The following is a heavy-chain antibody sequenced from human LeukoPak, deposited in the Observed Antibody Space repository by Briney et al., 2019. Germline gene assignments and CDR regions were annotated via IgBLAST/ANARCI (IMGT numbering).Heavy chain of an antibody. CDR2: ISGSGGST. J-gene: IGHJ4*02. V-gene: IGHV3-23*01. D-gene: IGHD6-13*01. CDR3: ARREESAAAPDY. CDR1: GFTFSTYA. Sequence: QPGGSLRLSCAASGFTFSTYAMNWVRQAPGKGLEWVSGISGSGGSTYYTDSMKGRSTISRDNSKNTLYMEMNSLRSDDTAVYYCARREESAAAPDYWGQGTLVTVSS.